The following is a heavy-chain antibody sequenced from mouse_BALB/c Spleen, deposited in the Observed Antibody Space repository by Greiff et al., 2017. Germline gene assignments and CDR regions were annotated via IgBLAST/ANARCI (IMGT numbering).Heavy chain of an antibody. CDR2: INPSNGGT. CDR1: GYTFTSYY. V-gene: IGHV1S81*02. Sequence: QVQLKQPGAELVKPGASVKLSCKASGYTFTSYYMYWVKQRPGQGLEWIGGINPSNGGTNFNEKFKSKATLTVDKSSSTAYMQLSSLTSEDSAVYYCTRETTTVVAGRLDYWGQGTTLTVSS. J-gene: IGHJ2*01. D-gene: IGHD1-1*01. CDR3: TRETTTVVAGRLDY.